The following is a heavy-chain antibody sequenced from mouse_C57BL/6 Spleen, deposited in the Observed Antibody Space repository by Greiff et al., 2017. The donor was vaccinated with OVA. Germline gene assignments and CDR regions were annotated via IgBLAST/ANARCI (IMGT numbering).Heavy chain of an antibody. CDR1: GFTFSSYA. D-gene: IGHD4-1*01. CDR2: ISDGGSYT. CDR3: ARDWVFDY. J-gene: IGHJ2*01. Sequence: QLVESGGGLVKPGGSLKLSCAASGFTFSSYAMSWVRQTPEKRLEWVATISDGGSYTYYPDNVKGRFTISRDNAKNNLYLQMSHLKSEDTAMYYCARDWVFDYWGQGTTLTVSS. V-gene: IGHV5-4*01.